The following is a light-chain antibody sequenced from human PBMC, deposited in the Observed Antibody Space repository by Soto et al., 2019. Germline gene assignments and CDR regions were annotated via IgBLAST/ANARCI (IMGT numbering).Light chain of an antibody. CDR3: SSYSGSTTHIL. CDR1: SGHSSYA. J-gene: IGLJ2*01. V-gene: IGLV4-69*01. CDR2: LNSDGSH. Sequence: QPVLTQSPSASASLGASVKLTCTLSSGHSSYAIAWHQQQPEKGPRYLMKLNSDGSHSKGDGIPDRFSGSSSGAERYLTISSLQSEDEADYYCSSYSGSTTHILFGGGTKLTVL.